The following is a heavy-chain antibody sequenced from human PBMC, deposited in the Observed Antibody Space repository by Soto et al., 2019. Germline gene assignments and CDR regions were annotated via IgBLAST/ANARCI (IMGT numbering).Heavy chain of an antibody. CDR3: ARRRITTFGVVITGYGMDV. V-gene: IGHV4-4*02. CDR1: GDSISNNNC. J-gene: IGHJ6*02. Sequence: QVQLQESGPGLVKPSGTLSLTCAVSGDSISNNNCWKWVRQPPGKGLEWIGEVYHSGTANYKPSLKSRGSKAVDRSNNQFALTLNSVTAADTAVYYCARRRITTFGVVITGYGMDVWGQGTTVTVSS. D-gene: IGHD3-3*01. CDR2: VYHSGTA.